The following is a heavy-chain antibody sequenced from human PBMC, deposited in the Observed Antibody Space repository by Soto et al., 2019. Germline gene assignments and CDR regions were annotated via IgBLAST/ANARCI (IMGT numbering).Heavy chain of an antibody. Sequence: ASVKVSCKASGYTFTSYGISWVRQAPGQGLEWMGWISAYNGNTNYAQKLQGRVTMTTDTSTSTAYMELRSLRSGDTAVYYCAAYYYDSSGYYDFDYWGQGTLVTVSS. J-gene: IGHJ4*02. CDR3: AAYYYDSSGYYDFDY. CDR2: ISAYNGNT. V-gene: IGHV1-18*01. D-gene: IGHD3-22*01. CDR1: GYTFTSYG.